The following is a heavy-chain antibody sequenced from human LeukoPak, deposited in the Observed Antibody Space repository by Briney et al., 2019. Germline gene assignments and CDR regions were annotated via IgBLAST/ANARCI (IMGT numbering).Heavy chain of an antibody. CDR3: ARLHGERQTYYYGMDV. CDR2: IYYSGST. Sequence: PSETLPLTCTVSGGSISSYYWSWIRQPPGKGLEWIGYIYYSGSTNYSPSLKSRVTISVDTSKNQFSLKLSSVTAADTAVYYCARLHGERQTYYYGMDVWGQGTTVTVSS. J-gene: IGHJ6*02. CDR1: GGSISSYY. D-gene: IGHD1-1*01. V-gene: IGHV4-59*01.